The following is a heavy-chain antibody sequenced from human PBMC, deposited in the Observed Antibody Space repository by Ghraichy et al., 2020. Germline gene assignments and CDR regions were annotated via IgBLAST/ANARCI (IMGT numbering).Heavy chain of an antibody. V-gene: IGHV4-30-2*01. Sequence: SQTLSLTCAVSGGSISSGGYSWSWIRQPPGKGLEWIGYIYHSGSTYYNPSLKSRVTILVDRSKNQFSLKLSSVTAADTAVYYCARAGANSRTLDYWGQGTLVTVSS. D-gene: IGHD4-23*01. J-gene: IGHJ4*02. CDR3: ARAGANSRTLDY. CDR1: GGSISSGGYS. CDR2: IYHSGST.